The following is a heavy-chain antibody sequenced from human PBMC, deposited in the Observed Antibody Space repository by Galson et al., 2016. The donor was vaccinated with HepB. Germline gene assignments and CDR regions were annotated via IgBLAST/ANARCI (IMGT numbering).Heavy chain of an antibody. D-gene: IGHD3-10*01. CDR3: VRQQTPGRQIYNY. J-gene: IGHJ4*02. V-gene: IGHV3-23*01. CDR2: ISEYSGRI. CDR1: GFTLSDYA. Sequence: SLRLSCAASGFTLSDYAMTWARQAPGKGLEWVSAISEYSGRIYYADSVKGRFTVSRDNFKNTLFLQLDSLRADDTAIYYCVRQQTPGRQIYNYWGQGTLVTVSS.